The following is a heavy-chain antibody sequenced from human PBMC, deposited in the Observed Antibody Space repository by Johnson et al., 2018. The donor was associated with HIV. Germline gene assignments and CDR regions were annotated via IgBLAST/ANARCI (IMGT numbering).Heavy chain of an antibody. CDR3: AKLVVAVTSGELDI. J-gene: IGHJ3*02. CDR1: GFTFSSYA. V-gene: IGHV3-64*04. CDR2: ISGSGGST. D-gene: IGHD2-15*01. Sequence: QVQLVESGGGVVQPGGSLRLSCAASGFTFSSYAMYWVRQAPGKGLEYVSAISGSGGSTYYADSVKGRFTISRDNSKNPLYLQMNSLRPEDTALYYCAKLVVAVTSGELDIWGQGTMVTVYS.